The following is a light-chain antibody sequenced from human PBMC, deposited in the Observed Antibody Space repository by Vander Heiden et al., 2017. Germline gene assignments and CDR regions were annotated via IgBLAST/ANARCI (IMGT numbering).Light chain of an antibody. CDR1: SSNIGSNY. CDR3: AAWDDSLSGL. Sequence: QPVLTQPPSASGTPGQRVTIACSGSSSNIGSNYVYWYQQFPGMAPKLLIYRDNQRPSGVPDRFSGSKSGTSASLAISGLRSEDEADYYCAAWDDSLSGLFGGGTKLTVL. CDR2: RDN. V-gene: IGLV1-47*01. J-gene: IGLJ3*02.